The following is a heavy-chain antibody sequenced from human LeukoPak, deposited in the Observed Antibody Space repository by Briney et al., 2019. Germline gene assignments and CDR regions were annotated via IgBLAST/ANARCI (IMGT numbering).Heavy chain of an antibody. Sequence: SGGSLRLSCAAPGFSFSDYWMSWVRQAPGKGLEWVANINHDGIAKYCVDSVDGRFTIPRDNAENSLYLQMNSLRAEDTAVYYCARDRGGKDYWGQGTLVTVSS. CDR1: GFSFSDYW. D-gene: IGHD3-16*01. CDR3: ARDRGGKDY. CDR2: INHDGIAK. J-gene: IGHJ4*02. V-gene: IGHV3-7*05.